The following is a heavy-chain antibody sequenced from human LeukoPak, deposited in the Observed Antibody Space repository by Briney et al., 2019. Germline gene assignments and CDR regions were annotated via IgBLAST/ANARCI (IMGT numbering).Heavy chain of an antibody. Sequence: GGSLRLSCAASGFTFSSYSMNWVRQAPGKGLEWVSSISSSSSYIYYADSVKGRFTISRDNAKNSLYLQMNSLRAEDTAVYYCARELTGTTSGWFDPWGQGTLVTVSS. D-gene: IGHD1-7*01. CDR3: ARELTGTTSGWFDP. CDR2: ISSSSSYI. J-gene: IGHJ5*02. CDR1: GFTFSSYS. V-gene: IGHV3-21*01.